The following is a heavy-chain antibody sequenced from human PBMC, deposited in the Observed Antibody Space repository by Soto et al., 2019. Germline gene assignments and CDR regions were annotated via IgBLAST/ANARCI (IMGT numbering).Heavy chain of an antibody. V-gene: IGHV1-2*02. CDR1: GYTFTGYY. Sequence: GASVKVSCKASGYTFTGYYMHWLRQAPGQGLEWMGWINPNSGGTNYAQKFQGRVTMTRDTSISTAYMELSRLRSDDTAVYYCARDRCSSTSCYTSWSPNAGGNFDYWGQGTLVTVSS. CDR2: INPNSGGT. CDR3: ARDRCSSTSCYTSWSPNAGGNFDY. J-gene: IGHJ4*02. D-gene: IGHD2-2*02.